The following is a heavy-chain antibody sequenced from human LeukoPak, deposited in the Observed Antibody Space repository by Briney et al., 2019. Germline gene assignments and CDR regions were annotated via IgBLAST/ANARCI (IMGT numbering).Heavy chain of an antibody. D-gene: IGHD3-10*01. V-gene: IGHV4-39*07. J-gene: IGHJ5*02. CDR2: IYTSGST. Sequence: PSETLSLTCTVSGGSISSSSYYWGWIRQPPGKGLEWIGSIYTSGSTNYNPSLKSRVTISVDTSKNQFSLKLSSVTAADTAVYYCARGPPMVRGVRVLFWFDPWGQGTLVTVSS. CDR3: ARGPPMVRGVRVLFWFDP. CDR1: GGSISSSSYY.